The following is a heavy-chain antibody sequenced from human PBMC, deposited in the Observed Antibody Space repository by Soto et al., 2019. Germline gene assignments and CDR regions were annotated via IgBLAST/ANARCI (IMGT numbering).Heavy chain of an antibody. V-gene: IGHV4-4*02. D-gene: IGHD3-3*01. CDR1: GCSISSSNW. CDR3: AILLRSTYDMDV. Sequence: PSETLSLTCAFSGCSISSSNWWTWVRQPPGKGLEWIGDIYHSGSTNYNPSLKSRVTISVDKSKNQFSLKVSSVTAADTAVYYCAILLRSTYDMDVWGQGTTVTVSS. CDR2: IYHSGST. J-gene: IGHJ6*02.